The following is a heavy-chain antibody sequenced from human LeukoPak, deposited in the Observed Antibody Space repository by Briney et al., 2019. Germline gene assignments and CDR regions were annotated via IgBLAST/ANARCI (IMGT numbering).Heavy chain of an antibody. J-gene: IGHJ4*02. V-gene: IGHV3-23*01. CDR2: ISGSGGST. D-gene: IGHD4-23*01. CDR1: GFTFSSYA. Sequence: LRLSCAASGFTFSSYAMSWVRQAPGKGLEWVSAISGSGGSTYYADSVKGRFTISRDNSKNTLYLQMNSLRAEDTAVYYCAKRATPTTAVTPMGYYFDYWGQGTLVTVSS. CDR3: AKRATPTTAVTPMGYYFDY.